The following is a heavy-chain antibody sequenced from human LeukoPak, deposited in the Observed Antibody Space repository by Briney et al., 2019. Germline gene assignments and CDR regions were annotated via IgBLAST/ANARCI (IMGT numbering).Heavy chain of an antibody. CDR1: GYTFTGYY. J-gene: IGHJ4*02. Sequence: ASVKVSCKASGYTFTGYYMHWVRQAPGQGLEWMGWINPNSGGTNYAQKFQGRVTMTRDTSISTAYMELSRLRSDDTAVYYCARRSMVRGVIITPPFDYWGQGTLVTVSS. V-gene: IGHV1-2*02. D-gene: IGHD3-10*01. CDR3: ARRSMVRGVIITPPFDY. CDR2: INPNSGGT.